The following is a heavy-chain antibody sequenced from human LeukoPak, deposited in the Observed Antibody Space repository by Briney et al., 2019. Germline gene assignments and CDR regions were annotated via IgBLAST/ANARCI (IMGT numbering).Heavy chain of an antibody. CDR3: ARDPVYIRGSGIPVDY. V-gene: IGHV3-11*05. CDR2: ISSSSSYT. D-gene: IGHD3-10*01. Sequence: GGSLRLSCAASGFTFSDYYMSWIRQAPGKGLEWVSYISSSSSYTNYADSVKGRFTISRDNAKNSLYLQMNSLRAEDTAVYYCARDPVYIRGSGIPVDYWGQGTLVTVSS. J-gene: IGHJ4*02. CDR1: GFTFSDYY.